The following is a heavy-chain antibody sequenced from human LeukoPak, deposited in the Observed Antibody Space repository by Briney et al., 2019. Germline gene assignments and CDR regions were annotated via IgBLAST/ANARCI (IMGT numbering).Heavy chain of an antibody. V-gene: IGHV4-34*01. CDR1: GGSFSGYY. Sequence: SETLSLTCAVYGGSFSGYYWTWIRQPPEKGLEWIGEIHYSGSTNYNPSLKSRVTISVDTSKNQFSLKLSSVTAADTAVYYCARTKIAAAGAFDYWGQGTLVTVSS. J-gene: IGHJ4*02. CDR2: IHYSGST. CDR3: ARTKIAAAGAFDY. D-gene: IGHD6-13*01.